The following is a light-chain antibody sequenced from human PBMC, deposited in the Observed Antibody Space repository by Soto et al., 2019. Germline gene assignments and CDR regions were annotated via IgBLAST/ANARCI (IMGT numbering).Light chain of an antibody. CDR2: KAS. J-gene: IGKJ1*01. CDR3: QQYNTYSRT. CDR1: QSISNW. Sequence: DIQMTQSPSTLSASVGDRVTITCRASQSISNWLAWYHQRPGKAPKLLIYKASSLEGGVPSRFSGSGSGTEFTLTISSLQPDDSATYYCQQYNTYSRTFGQGTKVEIK. V-gene: IGKV1-5*03.